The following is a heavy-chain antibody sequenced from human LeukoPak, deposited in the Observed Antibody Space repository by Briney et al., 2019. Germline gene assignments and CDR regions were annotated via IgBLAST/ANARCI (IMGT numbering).Heavy chain of an antibody. Sequence: ASVKVSCKASGYTFTSYGISWVRQAPGQGLEWMGWINPNSGGTNYAQKFQGRVTMTRDTSISTAYMELSRLRSDDTAVYYCAREGYSSSFSAGWFDPWGQGTLVTVSS. CDR3: AREGYSSSFSAGWFDP. CDR1: GYTFTSYG. V-gene: IGHV1-2*02. D-gene: IGHD6-6*01. CDR2: INPNSGGT. J-gene: IGHJ5*02.